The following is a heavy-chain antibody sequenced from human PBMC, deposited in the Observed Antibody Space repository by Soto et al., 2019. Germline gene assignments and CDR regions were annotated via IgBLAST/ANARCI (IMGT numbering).Heavy chain of an antibody. J-gene: IGHJ6*03. CDR3: AKWAYCYDSSGYYYFYYFMDV. Sequence: GGSLRLSCAASGFTFSSYAMSWVRQAPGKGLEWVSAISGSGGSTYYADSVKGRFTIARDNSKNTLYLQMNSLRAEDTAVYYCAKWAYCYDSSGYYYFYYFMDVWGKGTTVTVSS. CDR2: ISGSGGST. V-gene: IGHV3-23*01. CDR1: GFTFSSYA. D-gene: IGHD3-22*01.